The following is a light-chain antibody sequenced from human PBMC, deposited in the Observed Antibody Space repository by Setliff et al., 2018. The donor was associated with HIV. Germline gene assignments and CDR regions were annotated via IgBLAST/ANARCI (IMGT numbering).Light chain of an antibody. J-gene: IGLJ2*01. V-gene: IGLV2-23*02. CDR3: CSYGGTTTHVL. CDR1: SSDVGSYNL. CDR2: DVT. Sequence: QSALTQPASVSGSPGQSITISCTGTSSDVGSYNLVSWYQQHPDKAPKLMIYDVTQRPSGVSNRFSGSKSGNTASLTISGLQAEDEADYYCCSYGGTTTHVLFGGGTKLTVL.